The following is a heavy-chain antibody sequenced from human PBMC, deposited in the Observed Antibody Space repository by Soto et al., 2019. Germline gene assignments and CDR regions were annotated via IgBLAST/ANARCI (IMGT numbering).Heavy chain of an antibody. CDR3: ARHFSVDDLDY. J-gene: IGHJ4*02. Sequence: QLQLQESGPGLVKPSETLSLTCTVSGDSITSNSYFWAWIRQPPGKGLQWIGSIYYSGTTYYNPSLKSRITISVARSKNQFSLKLSSVTAADTAVYYCARHFSVDDLDYGGQGALVTVSS. CDR1: GDSITSNSYF. V-gene: IGHV4-39*01. CDR2: IYYSGTT. D-gene: IGHD3-9*01.